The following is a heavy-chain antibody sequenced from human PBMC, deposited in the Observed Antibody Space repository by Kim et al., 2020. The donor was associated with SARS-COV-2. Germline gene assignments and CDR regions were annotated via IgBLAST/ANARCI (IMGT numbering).Heavy chain of an antibody. CDR1: GSFSGYY. D-gene: IGHD3-10*01. V-gene: IGHV4-34*01. CDR2: INHSGST. CDR3: ARRVLLWFGELCWFDP. Sequence: GSFSGYYWSWTRQPPGKGLEWIGEINHSGSTNYNPSLKSRVTISVDTSKNQFSLKLSSVTAADTAVYYCARRVLLWFGELCWFDPWGQGTLAT. J-gene: IGHJ5*02.